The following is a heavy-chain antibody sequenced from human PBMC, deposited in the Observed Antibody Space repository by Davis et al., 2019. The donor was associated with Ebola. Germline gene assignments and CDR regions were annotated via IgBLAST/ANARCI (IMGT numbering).Heavy chain of an antibody. J-gene: IGHJ6*02. CDR3: AAVRYYYYYGMDV. Sequence: GESLKISCAASGFTFSGSAMHWVRQASGKGLEWVGRIRSKANSFATAYAASVKGRFTISRDDSKNTAYLQMNSLKTEDTAVYYCAAVRYYYYYGMDVCGQGTTVTVSS. CDR2: IRSKANSFAT. CDR1: GFTFSGSA. D-gene: IGHD6-19*01. V-gene: IGHV3-73*01.